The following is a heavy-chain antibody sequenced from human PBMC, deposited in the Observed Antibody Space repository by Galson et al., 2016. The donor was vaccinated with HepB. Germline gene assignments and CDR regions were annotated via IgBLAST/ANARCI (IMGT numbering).Heavy chain of an antibody. CDR3: TKGGSGFLSYGMDV. J-gene: IGHJ6*04. CDR2: ITWNSGFI. D-gene: IGHD3-3*01. CDR1: GFTFDDYA. Sequence: SLRLSCAASGFTFDDYAMHWVRQAPGKGLEWVSGITWNSGFIVYADSVKGRFTISRDNAKNSLFLQMNSLRGEDTALYYCTKGGSGFLSYGMDVWGKGTTVTVSS. V-gene: IGHV3-9*01.